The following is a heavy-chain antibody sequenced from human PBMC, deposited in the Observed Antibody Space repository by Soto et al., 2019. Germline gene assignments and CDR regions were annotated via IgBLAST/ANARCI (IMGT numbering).Heavy chain of an antibody. CDR3: ARVLSLFNAGDVYNSIDK. CDR1: GDSVDSGRYY. D-gene: IGHD1-1*01. Sequence: QVQLQESGPGLVKPSEALSLTCTVAGDSVDSGRYYWSWLRQSPGKGLEWVGYVHYSGSITYNPSIESRLTISAATSNNQFSLTLRSVTGADRAGYVCARVLSLFNAGDVYNSIDKWGKGPLVTVPS. J-gene: IGHJ4*02. CDR2: VHYSGSI. V-gene: IGHV4-61*01.